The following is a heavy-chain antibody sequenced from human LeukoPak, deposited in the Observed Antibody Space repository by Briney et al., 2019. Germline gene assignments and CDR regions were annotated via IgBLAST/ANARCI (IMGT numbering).Heavy chain of an antibody. D-gene: IGHD6-13*01. CDR3: STGGDVMIAGTRAFDI. Sequence: KSGGSLRLSCAASGLTFSNYWMDWVRQAPGKGLEWVGRIKSEIDGGTRDYAAPVKGRFTVSRDDSKSTLYLQMNSLKTEDTAVYYCSTGGDVMIAGTRAFDIWGQGTMVTVSS. CDR1: GLTFSNYW. J-gene: IGHJ3*02. CDR2: IKSEIDGGTR. V-gene: IGHV3-15*05.